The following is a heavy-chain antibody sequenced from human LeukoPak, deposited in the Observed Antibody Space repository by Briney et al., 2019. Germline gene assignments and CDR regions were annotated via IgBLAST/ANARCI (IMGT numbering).Heavy chain of an antibody. D-gene: IGHD1-26*01. V-gene: IGHV4-59*01. Sequence: PSETLSLTCTVSGGSISDYYWSWLRQPPGKGLEWIGWIFGSGDFNYNPSLKSRLSISVDTSNNQFSLKLTSATAADTAVYYCAREKYTGSNHAKIRYDIWGQGTMVTVSS. CDR3: AREKYTGSNHAKIRYDI. J-gene: IGHJ3*02. CDR1: GGSISDYY. CDR2: IFGSGDF.